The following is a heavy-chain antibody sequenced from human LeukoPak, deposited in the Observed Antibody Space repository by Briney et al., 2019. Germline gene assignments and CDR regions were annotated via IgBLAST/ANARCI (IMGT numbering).Heavy chain of an antibody. Sequence: PGGSLRLSCAASGFTFSSHWMSWVRQAPGKGLEWVAYIKQDGSEKSYVDSVKGRFTISRDNAKNSLYLQMNSLRPEDTAVYYCARAGYSYGYVGWFDPWGQGTVVTVSS. CDR3: ARAGYSYGYVGWFDP. J-gene: IGHJ5*02. V-gene: IGHV3-7*05. CDR2: IKQDGSEK. CDR1: GFTFSSHW. D-gene: IGHD5-18*01.